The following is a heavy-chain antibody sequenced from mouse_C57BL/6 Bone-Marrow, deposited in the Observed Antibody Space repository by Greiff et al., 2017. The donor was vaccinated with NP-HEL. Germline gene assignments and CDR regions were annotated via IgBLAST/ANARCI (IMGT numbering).Heavy chain of an antibody. V-gene: IGHV5-2*01. J-gene: IGHJ4*01. CDR2: INSDGGST. Sequence: VQLQQSGGGLVQPGESPKLSCESNEYEFPSHDMSWVRKTPEKRLELVAAINSDGGSTYYPDTMERRFIISRDNTKKTLYLQMSSLRSEDTALYYCARLRRNFPYYYAMDYWGQGTSVTVSS. CDR1: EYEFPSHD. CDR3: ARLRRNFPYYYAMDY. D-gene: IGHD2-12*01.